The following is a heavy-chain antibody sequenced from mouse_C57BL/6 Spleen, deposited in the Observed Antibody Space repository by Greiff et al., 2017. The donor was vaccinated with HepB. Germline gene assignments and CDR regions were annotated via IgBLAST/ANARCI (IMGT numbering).Heavy chain of an antibody. CDR3: ARESPYGYFDY. Sequence: VQLQQSGAELVKPGASVKISCKASGYAFSSYWMNWVKQRPGKGLEWIGQIYPGDGDTNYNGKFKGKATLTADKSSSTAYMQLSSLTFEDSAVYVCARESPYGYFDYWGQGTTLTVSS. CDR1: GYAFSSYW. D-gene: IGHD1-1*02. V-gene: IGHV1-80*01. J-gene: IGHJ2*01. CDR2: IYPGDGDT.